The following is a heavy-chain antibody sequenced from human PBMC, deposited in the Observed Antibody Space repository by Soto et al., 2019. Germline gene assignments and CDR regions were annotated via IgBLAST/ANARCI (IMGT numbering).Heavy chain of an antibody. D-gene: IGHD6-13*01. CDR1: GYTFTSYG. CDR3: VRRHVSATGIDWFDP. J-gene: IGHJ5*02. CDR2: INAANGDT. Sequence: ASVKVSCKASGYTFTSYGIHWVRQAPGQRLEWMGWINAANGDTKYSRKFQGRVTITRDTSASTAYMELSSLRSEDTAVDYCVRRHVSATGIDWFDPWGQGTLVTVSS. V-gene: IGHV1-3*01.